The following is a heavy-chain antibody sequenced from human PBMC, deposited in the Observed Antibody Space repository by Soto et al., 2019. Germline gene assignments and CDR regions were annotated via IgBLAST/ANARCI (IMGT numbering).Heavy chain of an antibody. CDR3: ARGRLISLYYFDY. CDR2: INHSGST. V-gene: IGHV4-34*01. D-gene: IGHD2-15*01. Sequence: SETLSLTCAVYGGSFSGYYWSWIRQPPGKGLEWIGEINHSGSTNYNPSLKSRVTISVDTSKNQFSLKLSSVTAADTAVYYCARGRLISLYYFDYWGQGTLVTVSS. CDR1: GGSFSGYY. J-gene: IGHJ4*02.